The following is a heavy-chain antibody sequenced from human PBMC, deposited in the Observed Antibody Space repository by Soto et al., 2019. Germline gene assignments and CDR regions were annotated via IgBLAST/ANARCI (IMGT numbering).Heavy chain of an antibody. J-gene: IGHJ5*02. D-gene: IGHD2-2*01. CDR1: GGSFSGYY. CDR3: ARTGSLGYCSSTSCYVGSFLISWFDP. V-gene: IGHV4-34*01. Sequence: SETLSLTCAVYGGSFSGYYWSWIRQPPGKGLEWIGEINHSGSTNYNPSLKSRVTISVDTSKNQFSLKLSSVTAADTAVYYCARTGSLGYCSSTSCYVGSFLISWFDPWGQGTLVTVSS. CDR2: INHSGST.